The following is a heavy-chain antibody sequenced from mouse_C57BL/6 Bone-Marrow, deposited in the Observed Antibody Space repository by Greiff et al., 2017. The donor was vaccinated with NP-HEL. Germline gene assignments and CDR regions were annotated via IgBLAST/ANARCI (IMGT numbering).Heavy chain of an antibody. D-gene: IGHD1-1*01. CDR2: IDPSDSYP. J-gene: IGHJ4*01. V-gene: IGHV1-69*01. CDR1: GYTFTSYW. Sequence: QVQLQQPGAELVMPGASVKLSCKASGYTFTSYWMHWVKQRPGQGLEWIGEIDPSDSYPNYNQKFKGKSTLTVDKSSSTAYMQRSSLTSEDSAVYYCARSPDYYGSSYEVYYYAMDYWGQGTSVTVSS. CDR3: ARSPDYYGSSYEVYYYAMDY.